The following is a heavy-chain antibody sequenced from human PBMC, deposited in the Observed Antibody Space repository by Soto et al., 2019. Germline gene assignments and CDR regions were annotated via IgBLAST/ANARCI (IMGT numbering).Heavy chain of an antibody. J-gene: IGHJ6*02. CDR1: GYTFTSYG. Sequence: SVKVSCKASGYTFTSYGISWVRQAPGQGLEWMGWISAYNGNTNYAQKLQGRVTMTTDTSTSTAYMELRSLRSDDTAVYYCARVEGKNYYYYYGMDVWGQGTTVTVSS. CDR2: ISAYNGNT. CDR3: ARVEGKNYYYYYGMDV. V-gene: IGHV1-18*01. D-gene: IGHD3-10*01.